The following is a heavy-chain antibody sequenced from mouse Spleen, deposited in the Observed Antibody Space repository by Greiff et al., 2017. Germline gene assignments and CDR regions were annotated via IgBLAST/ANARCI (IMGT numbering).Heavy chain of an antibody. CDR1: GYTFTSYW. J-gene: IGHJ3*01. V-gene: IGHV1-53*01. CDR3: ARPSTMILFAY. Sequence: QVQLKESGTELVKPGASVKLSCKASGYTFTSYWMHWVKQRPGQGLEWIGNINPSNGGTNYNEKFKSKATLTVDKSSSTAYMQLSSLTSEDSAVYYCARPSTMILFAYWGQGTLVTVSA. CDR2: INPSNGGT. D-gene: IGHD2-4*01.